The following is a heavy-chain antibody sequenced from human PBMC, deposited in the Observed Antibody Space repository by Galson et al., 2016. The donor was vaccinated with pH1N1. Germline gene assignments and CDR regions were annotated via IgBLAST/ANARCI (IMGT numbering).Heavy chain of an antibody. CDR2: IDTDGRAT. Sequence: SLRLSCAASGFPFSDYWMHWVRQAPGKGLVWVARIDTDGRATSHADSVRGRFAISRDNAANMMYLQMNSLRTDDTAVYYCARNWWGIDYWGQGALVTVSS. D-gene: IGHD2-15*01. J-gene: IGHJ4*02. V-gene: IGHV3-74*01. CDR3: ARNWWGIDY. CDR1: GFPFSDYW.